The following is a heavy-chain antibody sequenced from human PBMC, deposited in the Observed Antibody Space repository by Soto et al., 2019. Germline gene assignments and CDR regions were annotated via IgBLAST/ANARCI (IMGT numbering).Heavy chain of an antibody. J-gene: IGHJ5*02. CDR3: ARVGPWVPYYYDSSPYTFENWFDP. CDR2: IYHGGST. Sequence: SETLSLTCSVSGGSISGSYWSWLRQPPGKGLEWIGSIYHGGSTYYNPSLNSRVTLSIDMTNNHVSLILNSVTAADTAVYYCARVGPWVPYYYDSSPYTFENWFDPWGQGTLVTVSS. D-gene: IGHD3-22*01. CDR1: GGSISGSY. V-gene: IGHV4-38-2*02.